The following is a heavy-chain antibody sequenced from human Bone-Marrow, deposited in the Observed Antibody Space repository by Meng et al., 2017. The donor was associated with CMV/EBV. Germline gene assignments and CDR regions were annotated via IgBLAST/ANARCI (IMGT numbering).Heavy chain of an antibody. J-gene: IGHJ3*02. D-gene: IGHD6-19*01. V-gene: IGHV1-69*05. CDR1: GGTFSSYA. Sequence: SVKVSCKASGGTFSSYAISWVRQAPGQGLEWMGGIIPIFGTANYAQKFQGRVTITTDESTSTAYMELSSLRAEDTAVDYCASLVPLYSSGWYFGAFDIWGQGTMVTVSS. CDR2: IIPIFGTA. CDR3: ASLVPLYSSGWYFGAFDI.